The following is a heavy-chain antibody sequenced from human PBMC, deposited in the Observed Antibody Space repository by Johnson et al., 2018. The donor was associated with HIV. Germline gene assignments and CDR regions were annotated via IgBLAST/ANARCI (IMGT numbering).Heavy chain of an antibody. CDR1: GFTVSSNY. CDR3: AKGRLGVAFDI. CDR2: IYSGGST. D-gene: IGHD3-16*01. Sequence: VLLVESGGGLVQPGGSLRLSCAASGFTVSSNYMSWVRQAPGKGLEWVSVIYSGGSTYYADSVKGRFTISRDNSKNTLYLQMNSLRAEDTAVYYCAKGRLGVAFDIWGQGTMVTVSS. J-gene: IGHJ3*02. V-gene: IGHV3-66*02.